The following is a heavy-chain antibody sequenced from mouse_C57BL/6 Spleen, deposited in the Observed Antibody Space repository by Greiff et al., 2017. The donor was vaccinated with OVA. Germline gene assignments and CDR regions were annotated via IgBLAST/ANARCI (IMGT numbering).Heavy chain of an antibody. D-gene: IGHD2-5*01. J-gene: IGHJ3*01. CDR2: ISYDGSN. Sequence: EESGPGLVKPSQSLSLTCSVTGYSITSGYYWNWIRQFPGNKLEWMGYISYDGSNNYNPSLKNRISITRDTSKNQFFLKLNSVTTEDAATYYCASPSYSNYFAWFAYWGQGTLVTVSA. CDR3: ASPSYSNYFAWFAY. CDR1: GYSITSGYY. V-gene: IGHV3-6*01.